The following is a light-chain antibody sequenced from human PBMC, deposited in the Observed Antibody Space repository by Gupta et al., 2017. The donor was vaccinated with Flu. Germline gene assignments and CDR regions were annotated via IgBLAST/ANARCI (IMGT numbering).Light chain of an antibody. Sequence: EIVFTQSPGTLSLSPGERATLSCRASQSVSSSYLAWYQQKPGQAPRLLIYGASSRATGIPDRFSGSGSGTDFTLTISRLEPEDFAVYYCQQYGSSPRGTFGQGTRLEIK. J-gene: IGKJ5*01. V-gene: IGKV3-20*01. CDR2: GAS. CDR3: QQYGSSPRGT. CDR1: QSVSSSY.